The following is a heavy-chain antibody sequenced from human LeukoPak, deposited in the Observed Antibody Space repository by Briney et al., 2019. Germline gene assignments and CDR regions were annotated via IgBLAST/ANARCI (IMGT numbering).Heavy chain of an antibody. J-gene: IGHJ4*02. V-gene: IGHV1-24*01. CDR1: GYTLTELS. CDR2: FDPEDGET. Sequence: ASVTVSCKVSGYTLTELSMHWVRQAPGKGLEWMGGFDPEDGETIYAQKFQGRVTMTEDTSTDTAYMELSSLRSEDTAVYYCATGGYSSGWYYFDYWGQGTLVTVSS. CDR3: ATGGYSSGWYYFDY. D-gene: IGHD6-19*01.